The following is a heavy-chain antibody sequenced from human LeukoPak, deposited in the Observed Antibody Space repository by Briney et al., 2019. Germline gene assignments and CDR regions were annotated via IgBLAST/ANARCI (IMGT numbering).Heavy chain of an antibody. CDR3: ARDGDGSRYYFHY. D-gene: IGHD2-21*01. Sequence: PGGSPRLSCKASGFSFSNYYVNWVRQAPGKGLEWPSHINGRGGIINYADSVKGRFTISRDNARKSLDLQMSSLGAEDPALYYCARDGDGSRYYFHYWGQAILVTVS. CDR1: GFSFSNYY. CDR2: INGRGGII. V-gene: IGHV3-48*04. J-gene: IGHJ4*02.